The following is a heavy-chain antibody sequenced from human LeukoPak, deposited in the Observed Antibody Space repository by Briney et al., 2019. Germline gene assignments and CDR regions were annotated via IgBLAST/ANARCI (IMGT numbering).Heavy chain of an antibody. CDR3: ARYADLGRAFDI. V-gene: IGHV4-30-4*01. CDR1: GGSISSGDYY. Sequence: SQTLSLTCTVSGGSISSGDYYWSWIRQPPGKGLEWIGYIYYSGSTYYNPSLKSRVTISVDTSKNQFSLKLSSVTAADTAVYYCARYADLGRAFDIWGQGTMVTVSS. CDR2: IYYSGST. J-gene: IGHJ3*02. D-gene: IGHD1-26*01.